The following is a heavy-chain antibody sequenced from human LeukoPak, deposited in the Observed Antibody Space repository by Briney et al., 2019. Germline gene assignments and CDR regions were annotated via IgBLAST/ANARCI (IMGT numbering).Heavy chain of an antibody. CDR3: ARGLVLATDDAFDI. CDR2: IWDTEIT. J-gene: IGHJ3*02. Sequence: SETLSLTCTVSGASIRSYFWSWLRQPPGKGLEWIGYIWDTEITDYNPSLKSRVTISLDTSRNHFPLKLPSVTAADTALYVCARGLVLATDDAFDIWGQGTLVTVSS. CDR1: GASIRSYF. D-gene: IGHD5-12*01. V-gene: IGHV4-59*01.